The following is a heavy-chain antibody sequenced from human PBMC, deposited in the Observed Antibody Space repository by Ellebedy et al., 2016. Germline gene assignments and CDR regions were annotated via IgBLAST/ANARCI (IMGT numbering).Heavy chain of an antibody. J-gene: IGHJ4*02. CDR2: ISYDGRKE. CDR3: ARDDDYADYSFDY. Sequence: GGSLRLSCAASEFTFSDYAMHWVRQAPGKGLEWVAVISYDGRKEYYADSVKGRFTISSDDSRNTLYLQMNSLRAEDTAVYYCARDDDYADYSFDYWGQGTLVTVSS. V-gene: IGHV3-30*04. CDR1: EFTFSDYA. D-gene: IGHD4-17*01.